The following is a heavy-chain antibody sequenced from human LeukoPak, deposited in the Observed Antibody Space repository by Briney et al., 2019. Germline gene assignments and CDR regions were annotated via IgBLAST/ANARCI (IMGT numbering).Heavy chain of an antibody. CDR2: ISSTAGTI. CDR1: GFTFSSFD. CDR3: AKDLRGTTVTNYYYGMDV. D-gene: IGHD4-17*01. Sequence: GGSLRLSCAASGFTFSSFDMIWIRQAPGKGLEWVSYISSTAGTIYYANSLKGRFTISRDNTRDSLYLQMNSLRAEDTALYYCAKDLRGTTVTNYYYGMDVWGQGTTVTVSS. V-gene: IGHV3-48*03. J-gene: IGHJ6*02.